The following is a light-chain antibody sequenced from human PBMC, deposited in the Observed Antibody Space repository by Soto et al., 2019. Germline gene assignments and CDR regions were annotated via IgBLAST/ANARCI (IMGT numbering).Light chain of an antibody. V-gene: IGKV3-15*01. CDR1: ESVTTN. CDR3: QQYETWPPFT. Sequence: VMTQSPGTLSVSPGERATLSCRASESVTTNLAWYQQKPGQAPRLLIYGASTRATGVPARFSGSGSGTEFTLTISSLQSEDFAMYYCQQYETWPPFTFGQGT. CDR2: GAS. J-gene: IGKJ2*01.